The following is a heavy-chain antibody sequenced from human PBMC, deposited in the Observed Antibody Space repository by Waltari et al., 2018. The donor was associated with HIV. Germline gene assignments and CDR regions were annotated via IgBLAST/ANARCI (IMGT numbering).Heavy chain of an antibody. Sequence: QLQLQESGPGLVKPSETLSLTCTVSGGSISSSSYYWGWIRQPPGKGLEWIGSIYYSGRTYSNPSLKSRVTISVDTSKNQFSLKLSSVTAADTAVYYCARLGYYDSSGYYKGDDYWGQGTLVTVSS. V-gene: IGHV4-39*01. D-gene: IGHD3-22*01. CDR1: GGSISSSSYY. CDR3: ARLGYYDSSGYYKGDDY. CDR2: IYYSGRT. J-gene: IGHJ4*02.